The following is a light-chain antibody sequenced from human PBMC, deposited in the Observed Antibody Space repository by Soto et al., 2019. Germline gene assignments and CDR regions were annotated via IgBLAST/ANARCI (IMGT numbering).Light chain of an antibody. Sequence: DIERTRSPEFLTVSLGERATINCKASQSLLSRSSNKNYLAWFQQRPGQPPKVLISWASTRESGVPDRFGGSGSGTDFTLTISSLQAEDVAVYYCQQYYGGPITFGQGTRLEIK. J-gene: IGKJ5*01. CDR3: QQYYGGPIT. V-gene: IGKV4-1*01. CDR1: QSLLSRSSNKNY. CDR2: WAS.